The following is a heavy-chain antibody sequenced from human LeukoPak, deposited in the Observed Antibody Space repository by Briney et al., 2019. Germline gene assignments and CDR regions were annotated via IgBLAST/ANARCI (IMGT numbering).Heavy chain of an antibody. V-gene: IGHV4-30-4*08. CDR1: GGSISSGDYY. J-gene: IGHJ4*02. Sequence: TSQTLSLTCTVSGGSISSGDYYWSWIRQPPGKGLEWIGYIYYSGSTYYNPSLKSRVTISVDTSKNQFSLKVSSVTAADTAVDYCARGRGAEGYWGQGTLVTVSS. CDR2: IYYSGST. CDR3: ARGRGAEGY. D-gene: IGHD1-14*01.